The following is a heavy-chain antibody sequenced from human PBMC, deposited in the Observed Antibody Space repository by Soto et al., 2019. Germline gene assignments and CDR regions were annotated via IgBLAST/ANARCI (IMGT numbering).Heavy chain of an antibody. V-gene: IGHV3-23*01. J-gene: IGHJ5*02. Sequence: EVQLLESGGGLVQPGGSLRLSCAASGFIFNAYAMTWVRQAPGKGLEWVSAIGGSGGNTYYAASVKGRFTISRDNSKDTVDLEMNRLSVDDTAVYFCARVASDYINSAHHWGQGILVTVSS. D-gene: IGHD4-4*01. CDR1: GFIFNAYA. CDR2: IGGSGGNT. CDR3: ARVASDYINSAHH.